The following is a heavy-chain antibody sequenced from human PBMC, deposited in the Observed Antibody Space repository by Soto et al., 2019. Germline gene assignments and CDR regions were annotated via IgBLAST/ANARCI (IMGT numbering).Heavy chain of an antibody. CDR2: IVVGSGNT. J-gene: IGHJ3*02. Sequence: SVKVSCKASGFTFTSSAMQWVRQARGQRLEWIGWIVVGSGNTNYAQKFQERVTITRDMSTSTAYMELSSLRSEDTAVYYCAAKSSSSWYPLDAFDIWGQGTMVTVSS. CDR1: GFTFTSSA. V-gene: IGHV1-58*02. CDR3: AAKSSSSWYPLDAFDI. D-gene: IGHD6-13*01.